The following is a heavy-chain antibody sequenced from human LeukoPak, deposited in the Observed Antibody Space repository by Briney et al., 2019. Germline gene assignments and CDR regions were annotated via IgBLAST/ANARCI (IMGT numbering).Heavy chain of an antibody. V-gene: IGHV1-24*01. D-gene: IGHD3-9*01. J-gene: IGHJ4*02. CDR1: GYTLTELS. Sequence: ASVKVSCKVSGYTLTELSMHWVRQAPGKGLEWMGGFDPEDGETIYAQRFQGRVTMTEDTSTDTAYMELSSLRSEDTAVYYCARVGLLRYSRSGSVFDYWGQGTLVTVSS. CDR3: ARVGLLRYSRSGSVFDY. CDR2: FDPEDGET.